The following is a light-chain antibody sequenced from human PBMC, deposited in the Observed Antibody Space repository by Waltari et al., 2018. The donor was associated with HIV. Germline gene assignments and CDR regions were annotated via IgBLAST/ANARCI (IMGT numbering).Light chain of an antibody. CDR1: SSTIATTY. J-gene: IGLJ1*01. CDR3: GTWDTSLSAWI. CDR2: DNH. V-gene: IGLV1-51*01. Sequence: QSVLTQPPPVSATPGQKVTLSCSGRSSTIATTYVSWYQHFPGTVPKVLIYDNHKRSSGIPDRFSGSKSGTSATLDISGLQTGDEAHYYCGTWDTSLSAWIFGTGTKVTVL.